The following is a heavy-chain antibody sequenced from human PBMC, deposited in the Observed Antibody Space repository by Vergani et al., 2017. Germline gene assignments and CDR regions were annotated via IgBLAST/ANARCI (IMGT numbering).Heavy chain of an antibody. D-gene: IGHD4-17*01. CDR2: VDPEDGET. Sequence: EVQLVQSGAEVKKPGATLKISCTVSGYTFTDHYMHRVKQAPGQGLGWMGLVDPEDGETIYAEKFKGRVTIAADTSTDTAHLELSSLRSEDTGVYYCATPQTVTTGGMEVWGQGTTVIVSS. CDR1: GYTFTDHY. J-gene: IGHJ6*02. V-gene: IGHV1-69-2*01. CDR3: ATPQTVTTGGMEV.